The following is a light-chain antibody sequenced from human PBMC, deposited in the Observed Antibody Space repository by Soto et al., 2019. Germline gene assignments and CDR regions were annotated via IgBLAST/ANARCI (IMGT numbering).Light chain of an antibody. V-gene: IGKV3-20*01. CDR3: QQYGSSRWT. J-gene: IGKJ1*01. Sequence: TQSPSTLSGSVGDRVTITCRASQTISSWLAWYQEKPGQGPRLLIYGASTRATGIPDRFSGSGSGTDFTLTISRLEPEDFAVYYCQQYGSSRWTFGQGTKVDIK. CDR1: QTISSW. CDR2: GAS.